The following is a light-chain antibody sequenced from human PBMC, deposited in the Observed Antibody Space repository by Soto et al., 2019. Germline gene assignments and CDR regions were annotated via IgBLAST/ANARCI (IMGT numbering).Light chain of an antibody. CDR1: QSVSSY. J-gene: IGKJ2*01. V-gene: IGKV3-11*01. CDR2: DAS. CDR3: RQRSNWPPA. Sequence: EIVLTQSPATLSLSPGERATLSCRASQSVSSYLAWYQQKPGQAPRLLIYDASNRATGIPARFSGSGSGKDFTLTISSLEPEDFAVYYCRQRSNWPPAFGQGTKLEIK.